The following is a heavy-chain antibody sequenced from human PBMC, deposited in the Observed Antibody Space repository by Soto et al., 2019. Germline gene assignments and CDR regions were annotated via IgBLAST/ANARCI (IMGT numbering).Heavy chain of an antibody. J-gene: IGHJ4*02. D-gene: IGHD2-2*01. Sequence: PSETLSLTCTVSGGSISSSSYYWGWIRQPPGKGLEWIGSIYYSGSTYYNPSLKSRVTISVDTSKNQFSLKLSSVTAADTAVYYCARHTSPSWGFFDYWGQETLVTVSS. CDR1: GGSISSSSYY. CDR2: IYYSGST. V-gene: IGHV4-39*01. CDR3: ARHTSPSWGFFDY.